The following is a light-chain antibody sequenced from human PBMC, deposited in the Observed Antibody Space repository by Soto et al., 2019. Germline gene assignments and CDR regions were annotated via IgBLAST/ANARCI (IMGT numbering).Light chain of an antibody. V-gene: IGKV3-20*01. J-gene: IGKJ1*01. CDR2: GAS. CDR1: QTISNNY. CDR3: QQYGSSRT. Sequence: ELVLSQSPGTLSLSPGDTAALSCRASQTISNNYLAWYQQKPGQAPRLLIYGASSRMTGIPDSFSGSGSGTDFTLTISRLEPEDFAVYYCQQYGSSRTFGQGTKVDIK.